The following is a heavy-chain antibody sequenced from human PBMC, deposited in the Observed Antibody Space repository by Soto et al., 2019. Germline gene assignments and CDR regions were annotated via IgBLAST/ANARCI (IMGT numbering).Heavy chain of an antibody. J-gene: IGHJ6*02. CDR3: ARSGSGAAYYYHGLDV. V-gene: IGHV1-18*04. D-gene: IGHD6-25*01. CDR1: GYTFTSYG. CDR2: ISTCNGNT. Sequence: QVQLVQSGAEVKKPGASVKVSCKASGYTFTSYGFSWVRQAPGQGLEWMGWISTCNGNTNYAQKLQGRVTMTTDTSTSTAYMELRSLRSDDTAVYYCARSGSGAAYYYHGLDVWGQGTTVTVSS.